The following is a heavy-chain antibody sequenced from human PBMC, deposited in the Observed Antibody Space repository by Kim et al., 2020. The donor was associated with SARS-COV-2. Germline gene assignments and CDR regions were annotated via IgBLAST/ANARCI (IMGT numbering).Heavy chain of an antibody. J-gene: IGHJ5*02. CDR3: ARISNMVRRVTNWFDP. D-gene: IGHD3-10*01. CDR2: MYYSGGT. V-gene: IGHV4-39*01. Sequence: WNRHMYYSGGTSNHPSLDSRVTISVDTSKYQYSLKLSYVTAADTALYYCARISNMVRRVTNWFDPWGQGTLGTVSS.